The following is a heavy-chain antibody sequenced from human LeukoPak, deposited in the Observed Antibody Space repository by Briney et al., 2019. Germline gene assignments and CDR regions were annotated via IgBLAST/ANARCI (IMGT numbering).Heavy chain of an antibody. J-gene: IGHJ4*02. CDR2: ISGSGGST. V-gene: IGHV3-23*01. CDR3: AKVPSSIWLVPDY. Sequence: PGGSLRLSCAASGFPVSSNYMSWVREAPGKGLEWVSAISGSGGSTYHADSVKGRFTVSRDNSKNTLYLQMNSLRAEDTAVYYCAKVPSSIWLVPDYWGQGTLVTVSP. D-gene: IGHD6-6*01. CDR1: GFPVSSNY.